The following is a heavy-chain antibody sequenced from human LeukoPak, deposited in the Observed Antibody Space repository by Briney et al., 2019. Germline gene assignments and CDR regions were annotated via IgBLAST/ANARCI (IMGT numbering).Heavy chain of an antibody. CDR2: IWYDGSNK. J-gene: IGHJ4*02. V-gene: IGHV3-33*01. CDR1: GFTFSSRG. CDR3: TSFEY. Sequence: PGRSLRLSCVASGFTFSSRGMHWVRQAPGKGLEWVAVIWYDGSNKYYADSVKGRFTISRDNSKNTLYLEMSSLRAEDKAVYYCTSFEYWGQGTLVTVSS.